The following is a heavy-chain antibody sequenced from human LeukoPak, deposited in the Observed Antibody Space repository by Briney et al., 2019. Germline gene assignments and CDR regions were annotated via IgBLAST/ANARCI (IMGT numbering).Heavy chain of an antibody. V-gene: IGHV3-66*01. CDR3: ARARLAGTFDY. J-gene: IGHJ4*02. CDR2: IYSGGST. D-gene: IGHD6-19*01. CDR1: GFTVGSNY. Sequence: GGSLRLSCAASGFTVGSNYMSWVRQAPGKGLEWVSVIYSGGSTYYADSVKGRFTISRDNSKNTLYLQMNSLRAEDTAVYYCARARLAGTFDYWGQGTLVTVSS.